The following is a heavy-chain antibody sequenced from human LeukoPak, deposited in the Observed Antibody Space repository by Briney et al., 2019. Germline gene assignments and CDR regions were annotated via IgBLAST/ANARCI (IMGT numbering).Heavy chain of an antibody. CDR1: GGSISSQY. CDR3: ARYYFDNSGFDAFDI. D-gene: IGHD3-22*01. CDR2: MHNSGST. Sequence: SETLSLTCTVSGGSISSQYWSWIRQPPGEGLEWIGYMHNSGSTNFNPSLKSRVSISLDTSKNQFSLKLNSVTGADTSVYYCARYYFDNSGFDAFDIWGQGTMVTVSS. V-gene: IGHV4-59*11. J-gene: IGHJ3*02.